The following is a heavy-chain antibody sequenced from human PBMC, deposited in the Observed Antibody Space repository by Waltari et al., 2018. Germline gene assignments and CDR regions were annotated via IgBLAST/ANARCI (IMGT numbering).Heavy chain of an antibody. CDR3: ARRFMTGEGLTLNWLDP. D-gene: IGHD3-16*01. Sequence: VHLVQSGAEVKKPGESLRISCRDSGYGFGRYWNALVRQRPGKGLEWMGHIYPGDSDTRYNPSFQGQVTISADKSVTTVYLQWSSLKTSDSGIYYCARRFMTGEGLTLNWLDPWGQGTLVTVSS. J-gene: IGHJ5*02. CDR2: IYPGDSDT. V-gene: IGHV5-51*01. CDR1: GYGFGRYW.